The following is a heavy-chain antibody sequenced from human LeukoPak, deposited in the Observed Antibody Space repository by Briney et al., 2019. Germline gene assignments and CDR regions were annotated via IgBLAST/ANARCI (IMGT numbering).Heavy chain of an antibody. CDR2: ISSSSSTI. CDR1: GFTFSSYS. Sequence: GGSLRLSCAVSGFTFSSYSMNWVRQAPGKGLEWVSYISSSSSTIYYADSVKGRFTISRDNAKNSLYLQMNSLRAEDTAVYYCARDWGGAAGYFDYWGQGTLVTVSS. D-gene: IGHD6-25*01. CDR3: ARDWGGAAGYFDY. V-gene: IGHV3-48*04. J-gene: IGHJ4*02.